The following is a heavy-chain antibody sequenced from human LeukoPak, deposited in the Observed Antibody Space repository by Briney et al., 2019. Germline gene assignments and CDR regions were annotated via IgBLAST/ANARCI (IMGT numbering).Heavy chain of an antibody. Sequence: GGSLRLSCAASGSTVSSNYMSWVRQAPGKGLEWVSIIYSGGGTYYADSVKGRFTISRDNFKNTLYLQINSLRAEDTAVYYCARGGNGPFDYWGQGTLVTVSS. CDR3: ARGGNGPFDY. D-gene: IGHD3-16*01. CDR1: GSTVSSNY. V-gene: IGHV3-53*01. CDR2: IYSGGGT. J-gene: IGHJ4*02.